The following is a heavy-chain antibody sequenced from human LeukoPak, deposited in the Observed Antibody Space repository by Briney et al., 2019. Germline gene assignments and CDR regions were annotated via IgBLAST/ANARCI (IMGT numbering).Heavy chain of an antibody. V-gene: IGHV6-1*01. CDR2: TYCRSKWYN. CDR1: GDSVSSSSAA. J-gene: IGHJ4*02. CDR3: TRGLFFDY. Sequence: SQTLSLTCAISGDSVSSSSAAWNWIRQSPSRGLEWLGRTYCRSKWYNDYAVSVKSRIAINPDTSKNQFSLQLDSVTPEDTAVYYCTRGLFFDYWGQGTLVTVSS.